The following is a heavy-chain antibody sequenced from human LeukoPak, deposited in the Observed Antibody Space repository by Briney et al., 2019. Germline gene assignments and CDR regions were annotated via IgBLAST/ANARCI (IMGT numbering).Heavy chain of an antibody. V-gene: IGHV4-39*01. Sequence: PSETLSLTCTVSGGSISSSSYYWGWIRQPPGKGLEWIGSIYYSGSTYYNPSLKSRVTISVDTSKNQFSLKLSSVTAADTAVYYCARRDSSGYPSGVFDPWGQGTLVTVSS. CDR2: IYYSGST. D-gene: IGHD3-22*01. CDR3: ARRDSSGYPSGVFDP. CDR1: GGSISSSSYY. J-gene: IGHJ5*02.